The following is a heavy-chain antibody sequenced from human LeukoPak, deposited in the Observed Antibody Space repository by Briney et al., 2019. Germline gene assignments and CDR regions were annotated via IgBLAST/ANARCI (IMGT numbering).Heavy chain of an antibody. D-gene: IGHD6-19*01. Sequence: PGGSLRLSCAASGFIFSDYHMSWIRQAPGKGLECVSYISPGGDAVCFADSVKGRFTISRDNAKNSLFLQMSSLTAEDTAVYYCSGGRDAAVAGPGGYFDYWGQGSLVTVSS. CDR2: ISPGGDAV. CDR1: GFIFSDYH. J-gene: IGHJ4*02. V-gene: IGHV3-11*01. CDR3: SGGRDAAVAGPGGYFDY.